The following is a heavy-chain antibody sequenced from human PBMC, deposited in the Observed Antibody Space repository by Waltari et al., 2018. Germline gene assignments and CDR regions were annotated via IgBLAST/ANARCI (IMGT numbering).Heavy chain of an antibody. V-gene: IGHV3-74*01. CDR1: GFTFSNYW. J-gene: IGHJ4*02. CDR3: TRGGLEPVDY. CDR2: INTDGSST. D-gene: IGHD3-3*01. Sequence: EVQLVESGGGLVQPGGSLRLSCVASGFTFSNYWMHWVRQAPGKGLVWVSRINTDGSSTTYADSVKGRFTISRDNAKNTLYLQMNSLRAEDTAVYYCTRGGLEPVDYWGQGTLVTVSS.